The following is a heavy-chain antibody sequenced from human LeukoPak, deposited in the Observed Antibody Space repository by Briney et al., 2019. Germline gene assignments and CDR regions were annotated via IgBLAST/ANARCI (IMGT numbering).Heavy chain of an antibody. J-gene: IGHJ6*03. D-gene: IGHD6-13*01. Sequence: KPSETLSLTCTVSGGSISSGGYYWSWIWQPPGKGLEWIGYIYHSGSTYYNPSLKSRVTISVDRSKNQFSLKLSSVTAAGTAVYYCARAIAAAGGYYYYYMDVWGKGTTVTVSS. CDR1: GGSISSGGYY. CDR3: ARAIAAAGGYYYYYMDV. CDR2: IYHSGST. V-gene: IGHV4-30-2*01.